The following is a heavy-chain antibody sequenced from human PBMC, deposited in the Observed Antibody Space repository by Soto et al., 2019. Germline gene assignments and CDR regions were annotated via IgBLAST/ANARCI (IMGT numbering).Heavy chain of an antibody. V-gene: IGHV3-9*01. CDR1: GFTFDDYA. D-gene: IGHD3-3*01. J-gene: IGHJ4*02. Sequence: EVQLVESGGGLVQPGRSLRLSCAASGFTFDDYAMHWVRQAPGKGLEWVSGISWNSGSIGYADSVKGRFTTSRDNAKNSLYLQMNSLRAEDTALYYCAKAGFWSGYYSLVDYWGQGTLVTVSS. CDR3: AKAGFWSGYYSLVDY. CDR2: ISWNSGSI.